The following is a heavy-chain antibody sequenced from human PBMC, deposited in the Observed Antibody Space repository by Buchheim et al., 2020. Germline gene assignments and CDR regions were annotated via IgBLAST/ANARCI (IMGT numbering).Heavy chain of an antibody. Sequence: EVQLLGSGGGLVQPGGSLRLSCAASGFTFSKYVMNWVRQAPGKGLEWVSAISGSGGSTYYADSVKGRFTISRDNSKNTLYLQMNSLRAEDTAVYYCAKHYAAGSGDWYDYYMDVWAKGTT. V-gene: IGHV3-23*01. CDR2: ISGSGGST. J-gene: IGHJ6*03. CDR1: GFTFSKYV. CDR3: AKHYAAGSGDWYDYYMDV. D-gene: IGHD3-10*01.